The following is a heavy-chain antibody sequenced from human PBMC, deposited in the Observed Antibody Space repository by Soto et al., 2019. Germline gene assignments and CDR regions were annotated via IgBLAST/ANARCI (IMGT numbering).Heavy chain of an antibody. CDR2: IYPGDSDT. J-gene: IGHJ6*02. CDR3: ARHSASSGYHFSPRHYGMDV. CDR1: GYSFTSYW. Sequence: PGESLKISCQGSGYSFTSYWIGWVRQMPGKGLEWMGIIYPGDSDTRYSPSFQGQVTISADKSISTAYLQWSSLKASDTAMYYCARHSASSGYHFSPRHYGMDVWGQGTTVTVSS. V-gene: IGHV5-51*01. D-gene: IGHD3-22*01.